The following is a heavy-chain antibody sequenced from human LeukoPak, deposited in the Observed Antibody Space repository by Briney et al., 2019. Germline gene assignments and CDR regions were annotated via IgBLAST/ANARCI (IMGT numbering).Heavy chain of an antibody. J-gene: IGHJ6*02. D-gene: IGHD5-18*01. CDR1: GFSFSGHW. Sequence: GGSLRLSCEGSGFSFSGHWMHWVRQAPGKGLVWVSRIQDGERSATYGDSVRGRFTISKDNAKNVLYLQMDSLRVEDTAVYYCARDAVDTANAVWGQGTTVTVSS. CDR2: IQDGERSA. V-gene: IGHV3-74*01. CDR3: ARDAVDTANAV.